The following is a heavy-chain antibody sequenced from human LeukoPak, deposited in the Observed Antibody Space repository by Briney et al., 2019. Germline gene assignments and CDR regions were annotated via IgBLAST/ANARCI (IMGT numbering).Heavy chain of an antibody. V-gene: IGHV4-34*01. CDR2: ITHSRST. CDR1: GGSFSGYF. Sequence: PSETLSLTCAVYGGSFSGYFWSWIRQPPGKGLEWIGEITHSRSTNYDPSLKSRVTISVDTSKNQFSLKLSSVTAADTAVYYCARQLVLGNYYYYYYMDVWGKGTTVTVSS. D-gene: IGHD2/OR15-2a*01. CDR3: ARQLVLGNYYYYYYMDV. J-gene: IGHJ6*03.